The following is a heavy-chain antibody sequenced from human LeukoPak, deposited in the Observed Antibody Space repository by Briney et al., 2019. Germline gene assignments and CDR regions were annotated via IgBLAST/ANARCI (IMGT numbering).Heavy chain of an antibody. Sequence: SGPALVKPTQTLTLTCTFSGFSLSTSGMCVSWIREPPGKALERLARIDWDDDKYYRTSLKTRLTISKDTSKNQVVLTMTNMDPVDTATYYCARAFPTVTTFDYWGQGTLVTVSS. CDR2: IDWDDDK. D-gene: IGHD4-17*01. CDR1: GFSLSTSGMC. J-gene: IGHJ4*02. V-gene: IGHV2-70*11. CDR3: ARAFPTVTTFDY.